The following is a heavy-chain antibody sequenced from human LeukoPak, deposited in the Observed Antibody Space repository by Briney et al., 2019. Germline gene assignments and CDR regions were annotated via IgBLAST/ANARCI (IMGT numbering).Heavy chain of an antibody. J-gene: IGHJ4*02. CDR2: ISASGSST. V-gene: IGHV3-23*01. Sequence: GGSLRLSCAASGFTFRSYGMSWVRQALGKGLEWVSVISASGSSTYYADSVKGRFTISRDNSKNTPYLQMNSLRAEDTALYYCARRLSYGSGSDYWGQGTLVTVSS. CDR1: GFTFRSYG. CDR3: ARRLSYGSGSDY. D-gene: IGHD3-10*01.